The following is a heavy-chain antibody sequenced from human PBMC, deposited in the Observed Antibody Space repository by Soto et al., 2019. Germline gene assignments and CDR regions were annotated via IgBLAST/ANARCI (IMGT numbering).Heavy chain of an antibody. J-gene: IGHJ6*02. CDR3: ARGPRLLRFLEWLPYGMDV. Sequence: GSLRLSCAASGFTFSSYWMHWVRQAPGKGLVWVSRINSDGSSTSYADSVKGRFTISRDNAKNTLYLQMNSLRAEDTAVYYCARGPRLLRFLEWLPYGMDVWGQGTTVTVSS. V-gene: IGHV3-74*01. D-gene: IGHD3-3*01. CDR2: INSDGSST. CDR1: GFTFSSYW.